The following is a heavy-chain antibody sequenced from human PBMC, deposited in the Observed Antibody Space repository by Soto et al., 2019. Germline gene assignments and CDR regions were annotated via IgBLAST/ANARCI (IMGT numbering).Heavy chain of an antibody. Sequence: ASVKVSCKTSGYTFFSYGISWVRQAPGQGLEWMGWISGYNGNTNYAQKFQARVTMTADTSTRTAYMELRSLRSDDTALYYCARKSSSSSWFDPWGRGTLVTVSS. V-gene: IGHV1-18*01. CDR1: GYTFFSYG. CDR3: ARKSSSSSWFDP. CDR2: ISGYNGNT. D-gene: IGHD6-6*01. J-gene: IGHJ5*02.